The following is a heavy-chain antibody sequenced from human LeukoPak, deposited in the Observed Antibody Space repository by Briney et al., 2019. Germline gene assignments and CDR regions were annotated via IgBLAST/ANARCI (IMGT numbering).Heavy chain of an antibody. CDR2: IYSGGST. J-gene: IGHJ4*02. V-gene: IGHV3-53*01. Sequence: GGSLRLSCAASGLTVSKNYMSWVRQAPGKGLESVSVIYSGGSTYYADSVRGRFTISRDNSKNTLYLQMNSLRVEDTAVYYCARVGGHWGQGTLVTVPS. CDR3: ARVGGH. D-gene: IGHD3-10*01. CDR1: GLTVSKNY.